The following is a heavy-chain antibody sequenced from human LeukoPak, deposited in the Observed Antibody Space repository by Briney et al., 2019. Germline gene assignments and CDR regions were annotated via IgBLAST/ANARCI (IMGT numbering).Heavy chain of an antibody. Sequence: PGGSLRLSCAASGFVFSNSWMGWVRLAPGKGLEWVANIKEDGSETYYVDSVKGRFTISRDNAKNSLDLQMNSLRDEDTAVYYCARRKAVQTTFDYWGQGTLVTVSS. V-gene: IGHV3-7*01. CDR2: IKEDGSET. D-gene: IGHD4/OR15-4a*01. J-gene: IGHJ4*02. CDR1: GFVFSNSW. CDR3: ARRKAVQTTFDY.